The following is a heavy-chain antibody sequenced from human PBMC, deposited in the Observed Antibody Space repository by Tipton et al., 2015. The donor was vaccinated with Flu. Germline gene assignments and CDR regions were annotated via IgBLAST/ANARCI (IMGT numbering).Heavy chain of an antibody. J-gene: IGHJ4*02. CDR3: ARGGLAPGNY. CDR1: GFTFRTNG. V-gene: IGHV3-33*01. D-gene: IGHD3-3*02. CDR2: IRSDETTE. Sequence: SGFTFRTNGMHWVRQAPGKGLEWVAHIRSDETTEYADSVKGRFTISRDNARNSLYLQMNGLRAEDTAVYYCARGGLAPGNYWGQGTLVTVSS.